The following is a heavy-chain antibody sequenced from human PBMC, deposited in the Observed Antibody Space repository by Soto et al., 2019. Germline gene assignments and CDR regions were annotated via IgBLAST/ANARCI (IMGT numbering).Heavy chain of an antibody. CDR3: ARQIYDSDTGPNFQYYFDS. CDR2: IDPSDSQT. Sequence: GECLKISCKGSGYSCAGYWITWVRQKPGKGLEWMGRIDPSDSQTYYSPSFRGHVTISVTKSITTVFLQWSSLRASDTAMYYCARQIYDSDTGPNFQYYFDSWGQGTPVTVSS. D-gene: IGHD3-22*01. CDR1: GYSCAGYW. V-gene: IGHV5-10-1*01. J-gene: IGHJ4*02.